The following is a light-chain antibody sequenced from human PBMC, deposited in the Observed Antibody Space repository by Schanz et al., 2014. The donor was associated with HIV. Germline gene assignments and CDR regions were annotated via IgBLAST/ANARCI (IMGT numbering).Light chain of an antibody. Sequence: DIQMTQSPSTLSASIGDRVTLTCRASQSIGTWLAWYQQKPGRAPKVLIYRASTLQPGVPSRFSGTGSGTEFTLPISSLQPDDFATYYCQQYKTFLYTFGQGTKLEIK. V-gene: IGKV1-5*03. CDR1: QSIGTW. J-gene: IGKJ2*01. CDR2: RAS. CDR3: QQYKTFLYT.